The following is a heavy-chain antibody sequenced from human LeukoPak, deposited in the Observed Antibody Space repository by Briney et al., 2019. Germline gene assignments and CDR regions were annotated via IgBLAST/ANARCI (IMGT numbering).Heavy chain of an antibody. CDR2: TWYDGSNN. J-gene: IGHJ4*02. V-gene: IGHV3-33*01. D-gene: IGHD1-26*01. CDR1: GFSFSEHG. Sequence: GGSLRLSCAASGFSFSEHGMHWVRQAPGKGPEWVTVTWYDGSNNHYADSVKGRFTISRDNSKNTLYLQMNNLRAEDTAVYYCAMATWVGGLDYWGQGTLVTVSS. CDR3: AMATWVGGLDY.